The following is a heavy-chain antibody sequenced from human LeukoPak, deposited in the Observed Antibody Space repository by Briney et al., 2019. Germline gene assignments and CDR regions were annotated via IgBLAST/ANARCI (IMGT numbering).Heavy chain of an antibody. Sequence: GGSLRLSCAASGFTFDDYGMSWVRQAPGKGLEWVSGINWNGGSTGYADSVKGRFTISRDNAKNSLYLQMNSLRAEDTALYYCARPPFSSSWYLFDYWGQGTLVTVSS. J-gene: IGHJ4*02. CDR3: ARPPFSSSWYLFDY. CDR1: GFTFDDYG. CDR2: INWNGGST. V-gene: IGHV3-20*04. D-gene: IGHD6-13*01.